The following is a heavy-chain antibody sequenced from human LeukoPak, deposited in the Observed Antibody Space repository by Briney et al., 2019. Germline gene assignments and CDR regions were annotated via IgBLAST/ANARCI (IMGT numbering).Heavy chain of an antibody. CDR2: INPNSGGT. CDR3: ARXXXPSPYYYDSSGYGGSYYFDY. J-gene: IGHJ4*02. CDR1: GYTFTGYY. V-gene: IGHV1-2*02. D-gene: IGHD3-22*01. Sequence: ASVKVSCKASGYTFTGYYMHWVRQAPGQGLEWMGWINPNSGGTNYAQKFQGRVTMTRDTSISTAYMELSRLRSDDTAVYYCARXXXPSPYYYDSSGYGGSYYFDYWGQGTLVTVSS.